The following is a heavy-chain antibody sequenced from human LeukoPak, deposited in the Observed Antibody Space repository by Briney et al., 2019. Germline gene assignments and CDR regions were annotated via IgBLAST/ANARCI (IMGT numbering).Heavy chain of an antibody. D-gene: IGHD3-16*01. CDR2: ISAGGDST. Sequence: GGSLRLSCATSGFTFSSYGMSWVRQAPGKGLEWISAISAGGDSTYYADSVRGRFTISKDESKTTLFLQMNSLRAEDTAIYYCAAPPRGGARPPYDYWGHGAQVTVSS. CDR1: GFTFSSYG. J-gene: IGHJ4*01. V-gene: IGHV3-23*01. CDR3: AAPPRGGARPPYDY.